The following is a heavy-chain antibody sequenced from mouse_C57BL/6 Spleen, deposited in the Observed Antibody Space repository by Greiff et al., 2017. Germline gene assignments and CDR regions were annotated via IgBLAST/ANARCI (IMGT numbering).Heavy chain of an antibody. CDR3: ARGNYGSSPCAMDY. J-gene: IGHJ4*01. Sequence: EVKLMESGGGLVKPGGSLKLSCAASGFTFSSYAMSWVRQTPEKRLEWVATISDGGSYTYYPDNVKGRFTISRDNAKNNLYLQMSHLKSEDTAMYYCARGNYGSSPCAMDYWGQGTSVTVSS. V-gene: IGHV5-4*03. CDR2: ISDGGSYT. CDR1: GFTFSSYA. D-gene: IGHD1-1*01.